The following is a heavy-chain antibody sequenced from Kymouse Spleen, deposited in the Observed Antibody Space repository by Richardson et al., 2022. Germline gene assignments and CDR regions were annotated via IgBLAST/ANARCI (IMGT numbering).Heavy chain of an antibody. CDR2: ISYDGSNK. J-gene: IGHJ4*02. CDR3: AKGPVLRYFDWLLSPFDY. CDR1: GFTFSSYG. Sequence: QVQLVESGGGVVQPGRSLRLSCAASGFTFSSYGMHWVRQAPGKGLEWVAVISYDGSNKYYADSVKGRFTISRDNSKNTLYLQMNSLRAEDTAVYYCAKGPVLRYFDWLLSPFDYWGQGTLVTVSS. V-gene: IGHV3-30*18. D-gene: IGHD3-9*01.